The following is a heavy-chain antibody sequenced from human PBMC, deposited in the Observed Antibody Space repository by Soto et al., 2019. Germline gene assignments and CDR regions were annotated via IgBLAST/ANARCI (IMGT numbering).Heavy chain of an antibody. Sequence: GGSLRLSCAASGFTFSSYGMSWVRQAPGKGLEWVSAISGSGGSTYYADSVKGRFTISRDNSKNTLYLQMNSLRAEDTAVYYCARTLYSYGTDYWGQGTLVTVSS. CDR2: ISGSGGST. D-gene: IGHD5-18*01. J-gene: IGHJ4*02. CDR3: ARTLYSYGTDY. V-gene: IGHV3-23*01. CDR1: GFTFSSYG.